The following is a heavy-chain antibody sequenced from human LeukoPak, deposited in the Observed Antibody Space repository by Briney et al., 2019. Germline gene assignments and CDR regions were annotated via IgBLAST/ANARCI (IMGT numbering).Heavy chain of an antibody. Sequence: KPSETLSLTCAVYGVSFSGYYWSWIRQPPGKGLEWIGEINHSGSTNYNPSLKSRVTISVDTSKNQFSLKLSSVTAADTAVYYCARMRARRYYYYYYYMDVWGKGTTVTVSS. CDR2: INHSGST. CDR3: ARMRARRYYYYYYYMDV. V-gene: IGHV4-34*01. J-gene: IGHJ6*03. CDR1: GVSFSGYY. D-gene: IGHD6-6*01.